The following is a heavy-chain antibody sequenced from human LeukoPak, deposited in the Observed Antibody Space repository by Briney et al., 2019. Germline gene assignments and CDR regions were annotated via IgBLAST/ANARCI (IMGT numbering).Heavy chain of an antibody. Sequence: GGSLRLSCAASGFTFSNTWMSWIRRAPGKGLEWVGRIKDKTEGEATEYTAPVKGRFTISRDDSKNTLYLQMNSLKTEDTAVYYCTTYYYQSRGALGDWGQGTLVTVSS. J-gene: IGHJ4*02. D-gene: IGHD3-22*01. CDR3: TTYYYQSRGALGD. CDR2: IKDKTEGEAT. V-gene: IGHV3-15*01. CDR1: GFTFSNTW.